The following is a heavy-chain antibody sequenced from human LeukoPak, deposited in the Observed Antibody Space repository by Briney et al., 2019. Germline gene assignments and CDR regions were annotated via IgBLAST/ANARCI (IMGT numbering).Heavy chain of an antibody. Sequence: GGSLRLSCAASGFTFSSYGMNWVRQAPGKGLEWVSSISSSSSYIYYADSVKGRFTISRDNAKNSLYLQMNSLRAEDTAVYYCARRGGRYCSSTSCREVDDYWGQGTLVTVSS. D-gene: IGHD2-2*01. CDR2: ISSSSSYI. CDR1: GFTFSSYG. V-gene: IGHV3-21*01. CDR3: ARRGGRYCSSTSCREVDDY. J-gene: IGHJ4*02.